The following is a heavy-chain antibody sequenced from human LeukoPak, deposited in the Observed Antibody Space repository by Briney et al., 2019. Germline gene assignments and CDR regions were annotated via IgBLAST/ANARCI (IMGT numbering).Heavy chain of an antibody. J-gene: IGHJ4*02. D-gene: IGHD1-26*01. Sequence: ASVKVSCKASGYTFTGYYMRWVRQAPGQGLEWMGWINPNSGGTNYEQKFQGRGTITRDTSIGTAYMELSRLRSDDTAVYYCARGGSHWLDYWGQGTLVTVSS. CDR1: GYTFTGYY. V-gene: IGHV1-2*02. CDR2: INPNSGGT. CDR3: ARGGSHWLDY.